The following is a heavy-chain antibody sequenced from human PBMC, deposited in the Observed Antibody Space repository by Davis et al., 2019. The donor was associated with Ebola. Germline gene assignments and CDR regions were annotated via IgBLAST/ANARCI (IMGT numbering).Heavy chain of an antibody. CDR1: GGSISSSSYY. J-gene: IGHJ5*02. V-gene: IGHV4-39*01. CDR3: ARQEYYYGLVQDWFDP. Sequence: PSETLSLTCTVSGGSISSSSYYWGWLRQPQGKGLEWIGSIYYSGSTYYNPSLKSRVTISVDTSKNQFSLKLSSVTAAATAVYYCARQEYYYGLVQDWFDPWGQGTLVTVSS. D-gene: IGHD3-10*01. CDR2: IYYSGST.